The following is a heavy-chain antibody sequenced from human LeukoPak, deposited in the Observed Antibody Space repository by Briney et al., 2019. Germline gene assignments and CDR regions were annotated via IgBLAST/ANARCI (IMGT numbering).Heavy chain of an antibody. CDR3: ARSHGYSGYDFDY. D-gene: IGHD5-12*01. CDR2: ISWNSGSI. Sequence: PGGSLRLSCAASGFTFDDYAMHWVRQAPGKGLEWASGISWNSGSIGYADSVKGRFTISRDNAKNSLYLQMNSLRAEDMALYYCARSHGYSGYDFDYWGQGTLVTVSS. V-gene: IGHV3-9*03. J-gene: IGHJ4*02. CDR1: GFTFDDYA.